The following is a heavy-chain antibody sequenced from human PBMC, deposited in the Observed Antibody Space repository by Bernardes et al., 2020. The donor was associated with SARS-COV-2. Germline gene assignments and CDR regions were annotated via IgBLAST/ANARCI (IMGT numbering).Heavy chain of an antibody. V-gene: IGHV1-18*01. CDR1: GYTSTISG. CDR2: VCGYSVYS. J-gene: IGHJ6*02. Sequence: ASVKVSCKASGYTSTISGRSLLRHAPRHGLEWMGWVCGYSVYSNYAQNFQGRVTMTTDTSTSTAYMELRSLRSDDTAVYYCARGPWEYRYSSSYYYGMDVWGQETTVTVSS. CDR3: ARGPWEYRYSSSYYYGMDV. D-gene: IGHD6-6*01.